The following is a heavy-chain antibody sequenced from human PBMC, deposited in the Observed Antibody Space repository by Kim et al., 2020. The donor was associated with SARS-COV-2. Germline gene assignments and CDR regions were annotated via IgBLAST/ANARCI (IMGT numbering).Heavy chain of an antibody. CDR2: IYYSGST. CDR3: ARGSGGYYGSGSYYNPPFDY. V-gene: IGHV4-31*03. D-gene: IGHD3-10*01. Sequence: SETLSLTCTVSGGSISSGGYYWSWIRQHPGKGLEWIGYIYYSGSTYYNPSLKSRVTISVDTSKNQFSLKLSSVTAADTAVYYCARGSGGYYGSGSYYNPPFDYWGQGTLVTVSS. J-gene: IGHJ4*02. CDR1: GGSISSGGYY.